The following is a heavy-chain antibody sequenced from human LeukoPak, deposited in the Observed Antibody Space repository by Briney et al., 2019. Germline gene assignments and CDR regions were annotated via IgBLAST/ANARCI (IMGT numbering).Heavy chain of an antibody. CDR2: IIPIFGTA. J-gene: IGHJ6*03. CDR1: GGTFSSYA. Sequence: SVKVSCKASGGTFSSYAISWVRQAPGQGLEWMGGIIPIFGTANYAQKFQGRVTITADKSTSTAYMELSSLRSEDTAVYYCARVSVPYYYYYMDVWAKGPRSPSP. V-gene: IGHV1-69*06. CDR3: ARVSVPYYYYYMDV. D-gene: IGHD3-10*01.